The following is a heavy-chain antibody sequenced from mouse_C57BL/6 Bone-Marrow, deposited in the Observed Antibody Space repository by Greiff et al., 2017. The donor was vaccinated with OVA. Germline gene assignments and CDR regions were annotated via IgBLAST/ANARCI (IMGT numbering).Heavy chain of an antibody. V-gene: IGHV14-4*01. CDR3: TKLTEDY. CDR1: GFNIKDDY. J-gene: IGHJ2*01. CDR2: IDPENGDT. Sequence: EVQLQESGAELVRPGASVKLSCTASGFNIKDDYMHWVKQRPEQGLEWIGWIDPENGDTEYASKFQGKATITADTSSNTAYLQLSSLTSEDTAVYYCTKLTEDYWGQGTTLTVSS. D-gene: IGHD4-1*01.